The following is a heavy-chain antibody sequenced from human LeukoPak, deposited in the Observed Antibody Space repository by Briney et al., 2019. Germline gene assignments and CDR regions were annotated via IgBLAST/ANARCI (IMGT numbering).Heavy chain of an antibody. V-gene: IGHV4-59*12. J-gene: IGHJ4*02. CDR1: GGSISRYY. CDR3: ARVAYDYVWGSYRNYFDY. CDR2: IYYSGST. D-gene: IGHD3-16*02. Sequence: SETLSLTCTVSGGSISRYYWSWIRQPPGKGLEWIGYIYYSGSTNYNPSLKSRVTISVDTSKNQFSLKLSSVTAADTAVYYCARVAYDYVWGSYRNYFDYWGQGTLVTVSS.